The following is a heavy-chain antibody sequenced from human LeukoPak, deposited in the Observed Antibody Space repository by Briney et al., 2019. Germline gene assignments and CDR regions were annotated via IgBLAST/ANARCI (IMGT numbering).Heavy chain of an antibody. D-gene: IGHD6-13*01. V-gene: IGHV3-21*04. J-gene: IGHJ4*02. CDR3: AKDRPTVYSSSWLHFLDS. CDR1: GFIFSRYT. CDR2: ISSSSSYI. Sequence: PGGSLRLPCAASGFIFSRYTVNWLRQATGKGLEWVSSISSSSSYIYYADSVKGRFTISRDNSKNTLYLQMNSLRADDTAVYYCAKDRPTVYSSSWLHFLDSWGQGTLVTVSS.